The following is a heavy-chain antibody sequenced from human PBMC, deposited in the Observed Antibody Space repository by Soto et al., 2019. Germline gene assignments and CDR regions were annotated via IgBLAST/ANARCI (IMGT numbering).Heavy chain of an antibody. CDR1: GCAITSYY. CDR3: ARDGGAAAYVNWFDP. Sequence: SETLSLTFTVSGCAITSYYWGWIRQPPGKGLEWIGYIYYSGSTNYNPSLKSRVTISVDTSKNQFSLKLSSVTAADTAVCYCARDGGAAAYVNWFDPWGQGTLVTVSS. D-gene: IGHD6-13*01. CDR2: IYYSGST. V-gene: IGHV4-59*01. J-gene: IGHJ5*02.